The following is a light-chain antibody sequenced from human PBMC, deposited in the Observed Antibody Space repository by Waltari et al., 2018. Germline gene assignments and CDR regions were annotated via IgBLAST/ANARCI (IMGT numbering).Light chain of an antibody. CDR2: AAS. CDR3: QQYYSNPAT. J-gene: IGKJ1*01. CDR1: QGISSY. Sequence: AIRITQSPSSLSASTGDRVTITCRASQGISSYLAWYQQTPGKAPKVLTYAASTLQSGVPSRFSGSGSGTDFTLTISCLQSEDFAIYYCQQYYSNPATFGQGTKVEIK. V-gene: IGKV1-8*01.